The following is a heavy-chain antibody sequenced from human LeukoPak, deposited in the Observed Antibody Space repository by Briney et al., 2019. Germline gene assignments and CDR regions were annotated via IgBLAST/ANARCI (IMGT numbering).Heavy chain of an antibody. CDR3: ARASAYGAYFDY. D-gene: IGHD4-17*01. J-gene: IGHJ4*02. CDR1: GFTFSNFE. Sequence: PGGSLRLSCAASGFTFSNFEMNWVRQAPGKGLEWVSYISSSGSTIYYADSVKGRFTISRDNAKNSLYLQMNSLRAEDTAVYYCARASAYGAYFDYWGQGTLVTVSS. V-gene: IGHV3-48*03. CDR2: ISSSGSTI.